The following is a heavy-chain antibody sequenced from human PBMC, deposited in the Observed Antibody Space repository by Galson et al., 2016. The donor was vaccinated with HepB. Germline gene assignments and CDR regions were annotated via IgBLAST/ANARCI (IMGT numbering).Heavy chain of an antibody. Sequence: SGYTFTNHAMHWVRQAPGQSLEWMGWINTGKGNTKYSQKFQDRVTITRDTSASTGYIELSNLRSEDTAVYFCARLSTSGTYFGYWGQGVLVTVSS. V-gene: IGHV1-3*04. D-gene: IGHD1-26*01. CDR3: ARLSTSGTYFGY. J-gene: IGHJ4*02. CDR1: GYTFTNHA. CDR2: INTGKGNT.